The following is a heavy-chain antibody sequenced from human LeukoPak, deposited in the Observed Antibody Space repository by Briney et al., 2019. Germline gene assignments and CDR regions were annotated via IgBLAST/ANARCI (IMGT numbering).Heavy chain of an antibody. CDR1: GGSISSSSYY. V-gene: IGHV4-39*01. D-gene: IGHD1-1*01. CDR2: TYYSGST. CDR3: ARRSGTGDY. Sequence: SETLSLTCTVSGGSISSSSYYLGWIRQPPGKGLEWIGSTYYSGSTYYNPSLKSRVTISVDTSKNQFSLKLSSVTAADTAVYYCARRSGTGDYWGQGTLVTVSS. J-gene: IGHJ4*02.